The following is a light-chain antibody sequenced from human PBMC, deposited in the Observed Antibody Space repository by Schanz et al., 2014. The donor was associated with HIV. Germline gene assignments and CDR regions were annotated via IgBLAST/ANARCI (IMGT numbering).Light chain of an antibody. J-gene: IGKJ2*01. CDR1: QTIGRL. Sequence: DIQMTQSPSTLSASVGDEVTITCRASQTIGRLMAWYQQKPGRAPKLLIYQASTLETGVPSRFSGSGSGTSFTLTITSLQPDDFATYYCQQCVTYPYTFGQGTKLDIK. CDR3: QQCVTYPYT. V-gene: IGKV1-5*03. CDR2: QAS.